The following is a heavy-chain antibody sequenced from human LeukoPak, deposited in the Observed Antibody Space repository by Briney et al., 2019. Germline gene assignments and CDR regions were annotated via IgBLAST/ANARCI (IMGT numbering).Heavy chain of an antibody. CDR3: ARGLYDTLTGYYPQWFDP. CDR2: IYYSGST. CDR1: GGSISSGDYY. Sequence: PSETLSLTCTVSGGSISSGDYYWSWIRQPPGKGLEWIGYIYYSGSTYYNPSLKSRVTISVDTSKNQFSLKLSSVTAADTAVYYCARGLYDTLTGYYPQWFDPWGQGTLVTVSS. D-gene: IGHD3-9*01. V-gene: IGHV4-30-4*08. J-gene: IGHJ5*02.